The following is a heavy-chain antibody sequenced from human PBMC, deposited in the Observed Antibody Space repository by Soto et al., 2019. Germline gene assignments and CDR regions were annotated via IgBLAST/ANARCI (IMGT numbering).Heavy chain of an antibody. CDR3: ARVLLPSCGGGSCYPEGGFPR. Sequence: QVQLVQSGAEVKPPGASVKVSCKTSGYTFIDYYMHWVRQAPGQGLEWMGWINPNSGGTNYAQKFQGGATLTRDTSSSTAYREWRRLRSDDTAVYFCARVLLPSCGGGSCYPEGGFPRWGPGTMVTVSS. V-gene: IGHV1-2*02. CDR2: INPNSGGT. CDR1: GYTFIDYY. J-gene: IGHJ3*01. D-gene: IGHD2-15*01.